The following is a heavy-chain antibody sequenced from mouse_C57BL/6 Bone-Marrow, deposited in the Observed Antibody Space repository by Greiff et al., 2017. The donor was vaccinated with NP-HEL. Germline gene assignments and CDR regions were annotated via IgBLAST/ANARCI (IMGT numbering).Heavy chain of an antibody. V-gene: IGHV1-82*01. CDR1: GYAFSSSW. D-gene: IGHD1-1*01. CDR2: IYPGDGDT. CDR3: AREGDYYGSSYRFAC. Sequence: QVQLQQSGPELVKPGASVKISCKASGYAFSSSWMNWVKQRPGKGLEWIGRIYPGDGDTNYNGKFKGKATLTADKSSSTAYMQLSSLTSEDSAVYFCAREGDYYGSSYRFACWGQGTLVTVST. J-gene: IGHJ3*01.